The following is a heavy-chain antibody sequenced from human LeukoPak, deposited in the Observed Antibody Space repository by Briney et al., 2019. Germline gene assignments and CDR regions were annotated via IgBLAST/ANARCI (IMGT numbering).Heavy chain of an antibody. CDR3: ANGDDFWSGYVYFDY. D-gene: IGHD3-3*01. Sequence: SETLSLTCTVSGGSIGSGSYYWSWIRQTPGKGLEWIGYIYDFGNTDYNPSLKSRVTISVDTSKNQFSLKLSSVTAADTAVYYCANGDDFWSGYVYFDYWGQGTLVTVSS. CDR2: IYDFGNT. J-gene: IGHJ4*02. V-gene: IGHV4-39*01. CDR1: GGSIGSGSYY.